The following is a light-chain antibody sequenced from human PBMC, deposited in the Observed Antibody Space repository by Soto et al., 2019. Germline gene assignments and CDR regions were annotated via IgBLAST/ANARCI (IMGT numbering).Light chain of an antibody. CDR2: GAS. CDR1: QSVSSD. CDR3: QQYNNWPPYT. V-gene: IGKV3-15*01. J-gene: IGKJ2*01. Sequence: IVMTQSPATLSVSPGDRVTLSCRASQSVSSDLAWYQQRPGQAPRLLIYGASTRATGIPARFSGTGSGTEFTLIISSLQSEDFAIYYCQQYNNWPPYTFGQGTKLEIK.